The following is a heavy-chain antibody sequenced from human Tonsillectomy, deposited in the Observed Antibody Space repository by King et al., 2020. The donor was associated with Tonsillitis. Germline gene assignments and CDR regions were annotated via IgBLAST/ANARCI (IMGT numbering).Heavy chain of an antibody. D-gene: IGHD6-13*01. J-gene: IGHJ3*02. Sequence: TLKESGPVLVKPTETLTLTCTVSGFSLDNAAMVVSWIRQPPGKALEWLAHIFSTDEKSFSTSLNSRLTISKDTSNSQVVLTLANVDPVDTATYYCARLYSTSTADACDMWGQGTMVTVSA. CDR3: ARLYSTSTADACDM. V-gene: IGHV2-26*01. CDR2: IFSTDEK. CDR1: GFSLDNAAMV.